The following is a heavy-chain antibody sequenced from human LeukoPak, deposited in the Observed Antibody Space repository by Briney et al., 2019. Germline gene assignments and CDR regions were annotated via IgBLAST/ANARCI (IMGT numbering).Heavy chain of an antibody. V-gene: IGHV3-30*02. J-gene: IGHJ6*03. CDR1: GFTLSSYG. CDR3: AKDSVTYYYYMDV. Sequence: GGPLRLSCAASGFTLSSYGMHWVRQAPGKGLEWVAFIRYDGSNKYYADSVKGRFTISRDNSKNTLYLQMNSLRAEDTAVYYCAKDSVTYYYYMDVWGKGTTVTVSS. CDR2: IRYDGSNK. D-gene: IGHD3-16*02.